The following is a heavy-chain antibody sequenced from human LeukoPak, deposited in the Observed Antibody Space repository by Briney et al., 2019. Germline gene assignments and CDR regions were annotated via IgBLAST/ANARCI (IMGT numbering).Heavy chain of an antibody. D-gene: IGHD3-16*01. V-gene: IGHV1-69*13. Sequence: ASVKVSCKASGGTSSNYAISWVRQAPGQGLEWMGGIIPIIGTANYAQKFQGRVTITADESTSTAYMELSSLKSEDTAVYYCARNIRFGGNYYFDYWGQGTLVTVSS. CDR2: IIPIIGTA. J-gene: IGHJ4*02. CDR3: ARNIRFGGNYYFDY. CDR1: GGTSSNYA.